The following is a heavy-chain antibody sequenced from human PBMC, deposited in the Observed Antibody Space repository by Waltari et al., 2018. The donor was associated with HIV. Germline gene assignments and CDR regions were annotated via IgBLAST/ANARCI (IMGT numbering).Heavy chain of an antibody. CDR2: ISAYNGNT. V-gene: IGHV1-18*01. CDR1: GYTFTSYG. Sequence: QVQLVQSGAEVKKPGASVKVSCKASGYTFTSYGISWVRQAPGQGLEWMGWISAYNGNTNYAQKLQGRVTMTTDTATSTAYMELRSLRSDDTAVYYCARDWVPAAIQGASGYYYGMDVWGQGTTVTVSS. D-gene: IGHD2-2*02. J-gene: IGHJ6*02. CDR3: ARDWVPAAIQGASGYYYGMDV.